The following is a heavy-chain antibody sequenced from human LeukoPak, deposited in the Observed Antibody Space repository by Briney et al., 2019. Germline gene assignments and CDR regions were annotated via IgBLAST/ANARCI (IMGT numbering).Heavy chain of an antibody. D-gene: IGHD6-25*01. CDR1: GFIVSSNH. V-gene: IGHV3-23*05. J-gene: IGHJ3*02. CDR2: LNPSGSST. CDR3: ARGGKGPGTFDI. Sequence: GGSLRLSCAVSGFIVSSNHMNWVRRAPGKGLEWVSVLNPSGSSTYYADSVEGRFTISRDNAKNTLYLQMTSLRGEDSAVYYCARGGKGPGTFDIWGQGTMVTHSS.